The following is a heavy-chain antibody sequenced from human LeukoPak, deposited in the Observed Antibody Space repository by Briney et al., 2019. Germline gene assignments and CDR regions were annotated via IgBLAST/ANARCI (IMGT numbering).Heavy chain of an antibody. CDR1: GGTFSSYA. D-gene: IGHD3-3*01. CDR2: IIPILGIA. CDR3: ASSPTIFHWFDP. Sequence: SVKVSCKASGGTFSSYAISWVRQAPGQGLEWMGRIIPILGIANYAQKFQGRVTITADKSTSTAYMELSSLRSEGTAVYYCASSPTIFHWFDPWGQGTLVTVSS. J-gene: IGHJ5*02. V-gene: IGHV1-69*04.